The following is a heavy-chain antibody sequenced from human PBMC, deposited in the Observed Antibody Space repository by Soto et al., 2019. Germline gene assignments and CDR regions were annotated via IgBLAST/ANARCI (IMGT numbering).Heavy chain of an antibody. D-gene: IGHD2-15*01. CDR3: ARRHCSGGSCYHPFLFFDY. J-gene: IGHJ4*02. V-gene: IGHV4-39*01. CDR1: GGSISSSSYY. CDR2: IYYSGST. Sequence: SETLSLTCTVSGGSISSSSYYWGWIRQPPGKGLEWIGSIYYSGSTYYNPSLKSRVTISVETSKNQFSLKLSSVTAADTAVYYCARRHCSGGSCYHPFLFFDYWGQGTLVTVSS.